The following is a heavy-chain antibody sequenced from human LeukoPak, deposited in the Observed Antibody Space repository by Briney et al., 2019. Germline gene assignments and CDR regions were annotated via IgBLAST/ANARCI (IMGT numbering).Heavy chain of an antibody. V-gene: IGHV4-59*01. D-gene: IGHD3-10*01. CDR2: IYYSGST. CDR1: GGSNSGYY. J-gene: IGHJ6*02. Sequence: SETLSLTCTVSGGSNSGYYWSWIRQPPGKGLEWIGYIYYSGSTNYNPSLKSRVTISVDTSKNQFSLKLSSVTAADTAVYYCARDYSVARMVRGTTHYYYYGMDVWGQGTTVTVSS. CDR3: ARDYSVARMVRGTTHYYYYGMDV.